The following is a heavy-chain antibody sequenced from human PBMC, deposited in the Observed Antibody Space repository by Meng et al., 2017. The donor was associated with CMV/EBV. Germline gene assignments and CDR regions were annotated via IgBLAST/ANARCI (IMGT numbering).Heavy chain of an antibody. Sequence: SETLSLTCTVSGGSISSYYWNWIRQPPGKGLEWIGYIYYSGSTNYNPSLKSRVTISVDTSKNQFSLKLSSVTAADTAVYYCARDLWVPATPLSRAYYYGMDVWGQGTTVTVSS. J-gene: IGHJ6*02. D-gene: IGHD2-2*01. CDR3: ARDLWVPATPLSRAYYYGMDV. V-gene: IGHV4-59*01. CDR2: IYYSGST. CDR1: GGSISSYY.